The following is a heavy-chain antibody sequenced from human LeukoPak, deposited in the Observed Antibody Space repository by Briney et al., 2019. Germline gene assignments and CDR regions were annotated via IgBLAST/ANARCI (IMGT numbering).Heavy chain of an antibody. D-gene: IGHD3-22*01. Sequence: GGSLRLSCAASGFAFSSYEMNWVRQAPGKGLEWVSYISSSGRTKFYADSVKGRFTISRDNSKNTLYLQMNSLRIEDTAVYYCAKDLYYYDSIGQLFDYWGQGTLVTVSS. CDR1: GFAFSSYE. CDR3: AKDLYYYDSIGQLFDY. V-gene: IGHV3-48*03. CDR2: ISSSGRTK. J-gene: IGHJ4*02.